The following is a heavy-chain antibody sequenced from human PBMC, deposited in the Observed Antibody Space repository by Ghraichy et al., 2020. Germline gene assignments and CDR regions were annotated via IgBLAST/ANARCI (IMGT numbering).Heavy chain of an antibody. CDR3: ARGGCSGGSCYSGYYYFGMDV. J-gene: IGHJ6*02. V-gene: IGHV3-53*01. CDR1: GFTVSSNY. D-gene: IGHD2-15*01. CDR2: IYSGGST. Sequence: ESLNISRAASGFTVSSNYMSWVRQAPGKGLEWVSVIYSGGSTYYADSVKGRFTISRDNSKNTLYLQMNSLRAEDTAVYHCARGGCSGGSCYSGYYYFGMDVWGQGTTVTVSS.